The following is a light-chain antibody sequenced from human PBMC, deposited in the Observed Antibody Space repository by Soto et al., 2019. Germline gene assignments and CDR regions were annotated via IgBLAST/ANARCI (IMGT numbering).Light chain of an antibody. J-gene: IGLJ1*01. Sequence: QSVLTQPPSASGSLGQSVAISCTGASSDVGAYNYVSWYQQPPGRAPKLMIYDVTKRPSGVPDRFSGSKSGNTASLTVSGLQAEDEADYFCSSYAGTHVVFVTGTKVTVL. CDR1: SSDVGAYNY. CDR3: SSYAGTHVV. CDR2: DVT. V-gene: IGLV2-8*01.